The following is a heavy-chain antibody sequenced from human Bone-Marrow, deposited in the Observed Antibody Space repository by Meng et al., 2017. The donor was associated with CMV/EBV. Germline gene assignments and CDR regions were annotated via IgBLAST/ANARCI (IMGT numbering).Heavy chain of an antibody. CDR1: GFTFHDYG. CDR2: YKKKGDTYIT. J-gene: IGHJ4*02. V-gene: IGHV3-72*01. D-gene: IGHD5-18*01. CDR3: AAYISGYPY. Sequence: GESLKISCAASGFTFHDYGMSWVRQAPGKGLEWVGRYKKKGDTYITEYAVPVKGRVTISTDDSKNSLDLQMSSLKTEDTAVYFCAAYISGYPYWGQGTQVTVSS.